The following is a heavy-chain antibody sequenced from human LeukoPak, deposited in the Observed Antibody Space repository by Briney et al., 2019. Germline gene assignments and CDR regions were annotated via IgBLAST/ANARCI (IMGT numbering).Heavy chain of an antibody. Sequence: SQTPSLTCSVSGGSISSGDYYWSWIRQPQGKGLDCIGYISQSGSTSYNPSLKSRVTISVDRSKSQLFLKLTSVTAADTAVYYCARGRGVGAPSGYFDYWGQGTLVTVSS. V-gene: IGHV4-30-2*01. CDR1: GGSISSGDYY. D-gene: IGHD1-26*01. CDR2: ISQSGST. CDR3: ARGRGVGAPSGYFDY. J-gene: IGHJ4*02.